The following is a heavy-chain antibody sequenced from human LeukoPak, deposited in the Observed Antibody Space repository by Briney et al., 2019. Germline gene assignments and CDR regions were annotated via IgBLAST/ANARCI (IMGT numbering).Heavy chain of an antibody. V-gene: IGHV4-30-4*01. CDR2: IYYSGST. CDR1: GGSISSGDYY. CDR3: ARDEYCSGSYDAFDI. D-gene: IGHD3-10*01. Sequence: PSETLSLTCTVSGGSISSGDYYCSWISQPPGKGLEWIGYIYYSGSTYYNPSLKSRVTISVDTSKNQFSLKLSSVTAADTAVYYCARDEYCSGSYDAFDIWGQGTTVTVSS. J-gene: IGHJ3*02.